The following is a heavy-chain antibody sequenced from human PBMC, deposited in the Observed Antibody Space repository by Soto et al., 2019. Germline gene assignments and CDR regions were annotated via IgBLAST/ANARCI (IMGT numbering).Heavy chain of an antibody. Sequence: QVQLQESGPGLVTPSETLSLTCTGSGGSISPYFWSWIRQHAGKGLEWIGRMYATGTTNYNPSLKSRVSMSIDTAENQFSLKLRSGTAADTAVYDCARDGGYTGYEQGNPFDIWGQGTMGSVSS. CDR2: MYATGTT. CDR3: ARDGGYTGYEQGNPFDI. D-gene: IGHD5-12*01. CDR1: GGSISPYF. J-gene: IGHJ3*02. V-gene: IGHV4-4*07.